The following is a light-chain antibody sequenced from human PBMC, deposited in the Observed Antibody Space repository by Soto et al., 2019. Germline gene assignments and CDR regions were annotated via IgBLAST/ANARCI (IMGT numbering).Light chain of an antibody. CDR3: QQYDSYRT. J-gene: IGKJ1*01. V-gene: IGKV1-5*01. CDR2: DVS. CDR1: QNVSTW. Sequence: IHMTHSPSTLSASLGDIVTITFRPSQNVSTWLAWYQQKSGKAPKLLIYDVSNLESGVPSRFSGSGSGTEFSLTIRGLQPDDFATYYCQQYDSYRTFGQGTKVDIK.